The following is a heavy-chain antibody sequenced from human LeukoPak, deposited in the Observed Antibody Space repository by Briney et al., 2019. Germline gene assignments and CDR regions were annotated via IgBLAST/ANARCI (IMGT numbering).Heavy chain of an antibody. CDR3: ARAGGVGIGYSYGYWSGWFEP. Sequence: GGSLRLSCAASGFTFSSYWMHWVRQAPGKGLVWVSRINSDGSSTSYADSVKGRFTISRDNAKTTLYLQMNRLRAEDTDLYYSARAGGVGIGYSYGYWSGWFEPWGEGTLVTVSS. CDR1: GFTFSSYW. D-gene: IGHD5-18*01. CDR2: INSDGSST. V-gene: IGHV3-74*01. J-gene: IGHJ5*02.